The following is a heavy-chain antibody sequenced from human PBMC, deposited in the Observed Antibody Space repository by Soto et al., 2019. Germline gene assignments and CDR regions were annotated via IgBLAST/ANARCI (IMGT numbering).Heavy chain of an antibody. CDR2: ISHTGTT. CDR3: ARVTMVIRDSDHFGVDV. CDR1: GFPISSPYS. Sequence: PSETLSLTCLVSGFPISSPYSWGWIRQPPGKGLEWIGSISHTGTTSYSPSLTSRVSISVDTSKNQVSLKLTSVTAADTAVYFCARVTMVIRDSDHFGVDVWGHGNTVTVSS. V-gene: IGHV4-38-2*02. D-gene: IGHD4-17*01. J-gene: IGHJ6*02.